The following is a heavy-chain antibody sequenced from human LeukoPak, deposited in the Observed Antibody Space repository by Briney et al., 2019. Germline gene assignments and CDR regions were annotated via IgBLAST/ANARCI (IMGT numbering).Heavy chain of an antibody. J-gene: IGHJ4*02. CDR3: ARALDSSSSRYQAFEE. Sequence: GGSLRLSCSASGFTFSNYWMSWVRQAPGKRLEWVANIKQDESEKYYVDSVKGRFTISRDNAKSSLYLQMNSLRAEDTAVYYCARALDSSSSRYQAFEEWGQGTLVTVSS. D-gene: IGHD2-2*01. CDR1: GFTFSNYW. CDR2: IKQDESEK. V-gene: IGHV3-7*01.